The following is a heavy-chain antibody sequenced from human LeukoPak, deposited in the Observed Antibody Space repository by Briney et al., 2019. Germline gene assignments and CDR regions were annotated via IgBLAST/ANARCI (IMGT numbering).Heavy chain of an antibody. CDR2: INHSGST. CDR3: ARASGRIAAAGKRRAFDI. Sequence: SETLSLTCAVYGGSFSGYCWSWIRQPPGKGLEWIGEINHSGSTNYNPSLKSRVTISVDTSKNQFSLKLSSVTAADTAVYYCARASGRIAAAGKRRAFDIWGQGTMVTVSS. CDR1: GGSFSGYC. V-gene: IGHV4-34*01. J-gene: IGHJ3*02. D-gene: IGHD6-13*01.